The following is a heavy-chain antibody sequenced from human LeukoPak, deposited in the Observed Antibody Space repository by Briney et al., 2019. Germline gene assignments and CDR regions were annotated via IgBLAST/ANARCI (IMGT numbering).Heavy chain of an antibody. J-gene: IGHJ4*02. V-gene: IGHV1-18*01. CDR2: VSAYNGNT. CDR3: ARDVGGISTVRGVVIPPSLDY. CDR1: GYTFTSYG. D-gene: IGHD3-10*01. Sequence: ASVKLSCNASGYTFTSYGISWVRQAPGQGLEWMGLVSAYNGNTNYAQKLQGRGTMTKDTSTNTVYMELRSLRSDDTAVYYCARDVGGISTVRGVVIPPSLDYWGQGTLITVSS.